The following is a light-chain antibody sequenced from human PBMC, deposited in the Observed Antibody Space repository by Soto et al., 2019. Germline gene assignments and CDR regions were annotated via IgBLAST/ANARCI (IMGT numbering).Light chain of an antibody. J-gene: IGKJ5*01. Sequence: ALXXSVGXRVSXTCXASQGISSYLAWHQQKPGQSPIILVYDASTMPSGVPARFSGSGSGTEFTLTISSLQSEDFAFYYCQHYHNWPITFGQGTRLEIK. CDR2: DAS. CDR1: QGISSY. V-gene: IGKV3-15*01. CDR3: QHYHNWPIT.